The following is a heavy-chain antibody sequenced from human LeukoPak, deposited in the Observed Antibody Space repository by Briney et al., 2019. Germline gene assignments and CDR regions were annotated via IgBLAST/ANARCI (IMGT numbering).Heavy chain of an antibody. J-gene: IGHJ4*02. CDR3: ARYGRHNFDY. V-gene: IGHV3-7*01. CDR2: IKQDGSEK. Sequence: SGGSLRLSCAASGFTFSSYWMSWVRQAPGKGLEWVANIKQDGSEKYYGDSVRGRFTISRDNAKSSLNLQMSSLRADDTAVYYCARYGRHNFDYWGQGTLVTVSS. D-gene: IGHD2-8*01. CDR1: GFTFSSYW.